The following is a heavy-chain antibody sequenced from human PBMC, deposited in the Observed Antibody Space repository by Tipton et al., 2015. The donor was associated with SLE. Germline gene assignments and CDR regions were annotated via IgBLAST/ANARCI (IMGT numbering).Heavy chain of an antibody. J-gene: IGHJ4*02. V-gene: IGHV1-69*01. CDR1: GGSFSSDS. D-gene: IGHD6-19*01. Sequence: QVQLVQSGPEVKKPGSSVKVSCKASGGSFSSDSISWVRQAPGQGLEWMGEIIPMLGASNYAQKFEGRVTITTDESLNTADMELRRLTSEDTAVYYCARSVVPLVAVAGTRLDNWGQGTLVTVSS. CDR3: ARSVVPLVAVAGTRLDN. CDR2: IIPMLGAS.